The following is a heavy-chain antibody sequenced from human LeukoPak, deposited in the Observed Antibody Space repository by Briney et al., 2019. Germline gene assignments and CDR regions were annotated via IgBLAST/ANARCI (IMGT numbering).Heavy chain of an antibody. V-gene: IGHV4-34*01. D-gene: IGHD3-22*01. Sequence: SETLSLTCAVYGGSFSGYYWSWIRQPPGKGLEWIGEINHSGSTNYNPSLKSRVTISVDTSKNQLSLKLSSVTAADTAVYYCARRGITMIVVSPLVFDYWGQGTLVTVSS. J-gene: IGHJ4*02. CDR2: INHSGST. CDR1: GGSFSGYY. CDR3: ARRGITMIVVSPLVFDY.